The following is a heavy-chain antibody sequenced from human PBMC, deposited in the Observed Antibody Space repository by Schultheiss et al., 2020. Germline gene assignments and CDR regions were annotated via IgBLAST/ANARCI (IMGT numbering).Heavy chain of an antibody. CDR2: IYYSGST. Sequence: SETLSLTCTVSGGSISSGGYYWSWIRQHPGKGLEWIGYIYYSGSTYYNPSLKSRVTISVDTSKNQFSLKLSSVTAADTAVYYCARIYVVPAARNFYYYYYGMDVWGQGTTVTVSS. V-gene: IGHV4-31*03. D-gene: IGHD2-2*01. J-gene: IGHJ6*02. CDR3: ARIYVVPAARNFYYYYYGMDV. CDR1: GGSISSGGYY.